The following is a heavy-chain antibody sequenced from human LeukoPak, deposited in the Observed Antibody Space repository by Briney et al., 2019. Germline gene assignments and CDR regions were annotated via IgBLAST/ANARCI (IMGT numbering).Heavy chain of an antibody. Sequence: SQTLSLTCTVSGGSISSGSYYWSWIRQPPGKGLEWIGYIYYSGSTNYNPSLKSRVTISVDMSKNQFSLKLNSVTAADTAVYYCARSHGSGSYYNLNDYWGQGTLVTVSS. V-gene: IGHV4-61*01. CDR1: GGSISSGSYY. J-gene: IGHJ4*02. CDR3: ARSHGSGSYYNLNDY. CDR2: IYYSGST. D-gene: IGHD3-10*01.